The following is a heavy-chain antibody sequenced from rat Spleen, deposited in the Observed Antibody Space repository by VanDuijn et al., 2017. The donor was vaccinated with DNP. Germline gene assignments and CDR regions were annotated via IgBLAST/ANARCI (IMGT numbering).Heavy chain of an antibody. CDR2: INPDGSNT. CDR3: ARSGRYYAMDA. D-gene: IGHD4-3*01. CDR1: GFTFSSYW. J-gene: IGHJ4*01. Sequence: EVQLVETGGGLVQPGRSLKLSCVASGFTFSSYWMYWIRQAPGKGLEWVASINPDGSNTYYLDSVRGRFTISRDNAENTLYLQMNSLRSEDTATYYCARSGRYYAMDAWGQGTSVTVSS. V-gene: IGHV5-58*01.